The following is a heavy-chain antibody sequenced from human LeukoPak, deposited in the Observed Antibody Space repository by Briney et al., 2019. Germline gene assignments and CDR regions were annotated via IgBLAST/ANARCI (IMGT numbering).Heavy chain of an antibody. D-gene: IGHD2-15*01. Sequence: PSQTLSLTCTVSGGSISSGGYYWSWISQHPGKGLEWIGYIYCSGSTYYNPSLKSRVTISVDTSKNQFSLKLSSVTAADTAVYYCARGADCSGGSCYPGNWFDPWGQGTLVTVSS. J-gene: IGHJ5*02. CDR3: ARGADCSGGSCYPGNWFDP. CDR2: IYCSGST. V-gene: IGHV4-31*03. CDR1: GGSISSGGYY.